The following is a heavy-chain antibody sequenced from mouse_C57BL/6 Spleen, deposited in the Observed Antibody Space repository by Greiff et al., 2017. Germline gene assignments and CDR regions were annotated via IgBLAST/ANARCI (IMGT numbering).Heavy chain of an antibody. CDR2: IDPSDSSP. D-gene: IGHD1-1*01. CDR3: SRITTVEEDYWYVDV. Sequence: QVQLQQPGAELVRPGTSVKLSCTASGYTFTSYWMHWVKQRPGQGLEWIGVIDPSDSSPNSNQKFQGKATLTVDTSSSTAYMQLSSLTSDDSAVYYWSRITTVEEDYWYVDVWGTGTTVNVSS. J-gene: IGHJ1*03. V-gene: IGHV1-59*01. CDR1: GYTFTSYW.